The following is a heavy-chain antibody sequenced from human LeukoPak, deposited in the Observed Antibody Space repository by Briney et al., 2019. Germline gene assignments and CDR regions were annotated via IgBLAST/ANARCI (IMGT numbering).Heavy chain of an antibody. CDR3: AHRQGFGEFQNFDY. Sequence: SGPTLVNPTQPLTLTCTFSGFSLSTSGVGVGWIRQPPGKALEWLALIYWDDDKRYSPSLKSRLTITKDTSKNQVVLTMTNMDPVDTATYYCAHRQGFGEFQNFDYWGQGALVTVSS. D-gene: IGHD3-10*01. CDR2: IYWDDDK. CDR1: GFSLSTSGVG. J-gene: IGHJ4*02. V-gene: IGHV2-5*02.